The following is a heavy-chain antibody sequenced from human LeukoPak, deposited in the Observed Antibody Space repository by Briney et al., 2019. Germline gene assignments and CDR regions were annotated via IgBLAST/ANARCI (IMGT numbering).Heavy chain of an antibody. Sequence: SETLSLTCTVSGGSISSSSYYWGWIRQPPGKGLEWIGSIYYSGSTYYNPSLKSRVTISVDTSKNQFSLKLSSVTAADTAVYYCARGGLTRSGPNFDYWGQGTLVTVSS. V-gene: IGHV4-39*01. CDR1: GGSISSSSYY. CDR3: ARGGLTRSGPNFDY. D-gene: IGHD3-10*01. J-gene: IGHJ4*02. CDR2: IYYSGST.